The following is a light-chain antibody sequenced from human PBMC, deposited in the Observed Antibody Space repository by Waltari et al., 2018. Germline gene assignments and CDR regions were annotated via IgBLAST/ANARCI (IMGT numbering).Light chain of an antibody. V-gene: IGLV3-1*01. CDR2: QDS. CDR1: KLGDKY. CDR3: QAWDSRAYVV. J-gene: IGLJ2*01. Sequence: SYELTQPPSVSVSPGQTASITCSGDKLGDKYACWYQQKPGQSPVLVLYQDSTRPSGTPALFSGSNSGNTATLTISGTQAMDEADYYCQAWDSRAYVVFGGGTKLTVL.